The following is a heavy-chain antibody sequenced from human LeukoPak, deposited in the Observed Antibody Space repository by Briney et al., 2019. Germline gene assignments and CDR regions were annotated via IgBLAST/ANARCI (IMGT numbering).Heavy chain of an antibody. D-gene: IGHD3-22*01. CDR1: GYTFTSSV. CDR3: ARDSSSGIFDY. J-gene: IGHJ4*02. V-gene: IGHV1-18*01. CDR2: ISAYNVNT. Sequence: GAVKVSCKASGYTFTSSVISWGRQAPGQGLEWMGWISAYNVNTNYAQKLQGRGTITTDTSTSTAYMELRSLRSDDTAVYYCARDSSSGIFDYWGQGTLVTVSS.